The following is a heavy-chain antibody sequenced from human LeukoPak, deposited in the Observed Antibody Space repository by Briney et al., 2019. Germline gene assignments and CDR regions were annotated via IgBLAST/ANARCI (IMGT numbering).Heavy chain of an antibody. CDR2: XXYXGSX. J-gene: IGHJ4*02. CDR3: ATQVVAASTYYFDY. V-gene: IGHV4-59*01. D-gene: IGHD2-15*01. Sequence: SETLSLTCTVSGGSISSYYWXXXRQPPXXGXXXXGYXXYXGSXXXNXXLKXRVXLXXDXSRNQFSLKLSSVTASGTAVYYCATQVVAASTYYFDYWGQGTLVTVSS. CDR1: GGSISSYY.